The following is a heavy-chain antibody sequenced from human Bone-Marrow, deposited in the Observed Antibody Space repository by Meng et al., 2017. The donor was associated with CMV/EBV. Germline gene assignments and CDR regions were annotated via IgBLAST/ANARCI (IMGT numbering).Heavy chain of an antibody. CDR1: GLTFSSYG. CDR3: ASSGAGMDV. V-gene: IGHV3-30*02. CDR2: IRYDGSNK. D-gene: IGHD4/OR15-4a*01. Sequence: GESLKISCAASGLTFSSYGMHWVRQAPGKGLEWVAFIRYDGSNKYYADSVKGRFTISRDNSKNTLYLQMNSLGAEDTAVYYCASSGAGMDVWGQGTTVTVSS. J-gene: IGHJ6*02.